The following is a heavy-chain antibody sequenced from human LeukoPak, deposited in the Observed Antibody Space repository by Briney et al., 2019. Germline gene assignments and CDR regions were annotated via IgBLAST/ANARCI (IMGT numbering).Heavy chain of an antibody. CDR3: AREGKTVRGTFSDY. CDR2: ISYDGSNK. J-gene: IGHJ4*02. CDR1: GFTFSSYA. D-gene: IGHD3-10*01. V-gene: IGHV3-30-3*01. Sequence: GRSLRLSCAASGFTFSSYALHWVRQAPGKGLEWVAVISYDGSNKYYADSVKGRFTISRDNSKNTLYLQMNSLRAEDTAVYYCAREGKTVRGTFSDYWGQGTLVTVSS.